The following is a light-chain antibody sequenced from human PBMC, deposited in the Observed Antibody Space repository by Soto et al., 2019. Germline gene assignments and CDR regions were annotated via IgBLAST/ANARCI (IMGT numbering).Light chain of an antibody. CDR3: QQSYSSSPIT. Sequence: DIQLTQSPSSLSASVGDRVTVTCRASETISTFLNWYQHKPGKAPKLLISAASRLQSGVPPRLSGSGSGTDFTLTINSLRPEDFASYYCQQSYSSSPITFGPGTRLEIK. V-gene: IGKV1-39*01. J-gene: IGKJ5*01. CDR2: AAS. CDR1: ETISTF.